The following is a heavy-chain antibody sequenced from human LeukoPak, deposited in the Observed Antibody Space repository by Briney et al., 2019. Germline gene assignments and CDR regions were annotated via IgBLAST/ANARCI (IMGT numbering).Heavy chain of an antibody. CDR2: ISSSGSYI. CDR3: ARDRGAWYCSGGSCYSYQFDY. V-gene: IGHV3-21*01. Sequence: GGSLRLSCAASGFTFSSYSMNWVRQAPGKGLEWDSSISSSGSYIYYADSVKGRFTISRDNAKNSLYLQMNSLRAEDTAVYYCARDRGAWYCSGGSCYSYQFDYWGQGTLVTVSS. J-gene: IGHJ4*02. D-gene: IGHD2-15*01. CDR1: GFTFSSYS.